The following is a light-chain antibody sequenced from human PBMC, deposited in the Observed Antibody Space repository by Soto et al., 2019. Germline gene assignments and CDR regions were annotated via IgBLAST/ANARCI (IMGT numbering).Light chain of an antibody. CDR1: SGHSSHD. J-gene: IGLJ2*01. V-gene: IGLV4-69*01. Sequence: QLVLTQSPSASASLGASVKLTCTLSSGHSSHDVAWHQQQPEKGPRSLMRLNSDGSHSKGDGVPDRFSGSTSGAERYLTISSLQSEDEADYYCQTWGTGTVVFGGGIKLTVL. CDR2: LNSDGSH. CDR3: QTWGTGTVV.